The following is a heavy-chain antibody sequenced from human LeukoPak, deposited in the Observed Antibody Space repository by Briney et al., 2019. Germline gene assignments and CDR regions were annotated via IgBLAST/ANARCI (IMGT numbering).Heavy chain of an antibody. J-gene: IGHJ6*02. CDR3: ASRGYSYGRLMDV. V-gene: IGHV5-51*01. D-gene: IGHD5-18*01. CDR2: IYPGDSDT. Sequence: IIYPGDSDTRYSPSFQGQVTISADKSISTAYLQWSSLKASDTAMYYCASRGYSYGRLMDVWGQGTTVTVSS.